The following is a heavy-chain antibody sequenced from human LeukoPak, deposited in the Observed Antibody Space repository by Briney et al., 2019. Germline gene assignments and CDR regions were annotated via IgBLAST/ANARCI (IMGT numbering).Heavy chain of an antibody. CDR2: ITSGGGGT. Sequence: PGGSLRLSCAASGFTVSSNYMSWVRQAPGKGLEWVSGITSGGGGTYYTDSVKGRFTISRDNLSNTLYLQMNSLRAEDTALYFCARAPYTTGRSFYFDSWGQGTLVTVSS. CDR1: GFTVSSNY. V-gene: IGHV3-53*01. CDR3: ARAPYTTGRSFYFDS. D-gene: IGHD2-2*02. J-gene: IGHJ4*02.